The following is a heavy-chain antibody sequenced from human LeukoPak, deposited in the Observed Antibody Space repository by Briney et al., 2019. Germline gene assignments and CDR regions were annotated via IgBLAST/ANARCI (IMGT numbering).Heavy chain of an antibody. CDR3: AKDDDSSGWYLNWFDP. Sequence: PGGSLRLSCAASGFTFSSYAMSWVRQAPGKGLEWVSAISGSGGSTYYADSVKGRFTISRDNSKNTLYLQMNSLRAEDTAVYYCAKDDDSSGWYLNWFDPWGQGTLVTVSS. V-gene: IGHV3-23*01. CDR1: GFTFSSYA. D-gene: IGHD6-19*01. J-gene: IGHJ5*02. CDR2: ISGSGGST.